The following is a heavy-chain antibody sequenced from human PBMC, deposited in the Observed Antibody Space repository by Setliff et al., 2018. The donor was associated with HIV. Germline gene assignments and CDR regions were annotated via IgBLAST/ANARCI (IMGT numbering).Heavy chain of an antibody. CDR3: ARQRLGGHDAFDV. CDR1: GFSFTTYW. Sequence: GESLKISCKTSGFSFTTYWTGWMRQKPGRGLEWMGNIYPGDSDTTYNPSLQGPVTISADRSTSTVYLQWRSLKATDTAMYYCARQRLGGHDAFDVWGHGTMVTVSS. V-gene: IGHV5-51*01. D-gene: IGHD2-15*01. J-gene: IGHJ3*01. CDR2: IYPGDSDT.